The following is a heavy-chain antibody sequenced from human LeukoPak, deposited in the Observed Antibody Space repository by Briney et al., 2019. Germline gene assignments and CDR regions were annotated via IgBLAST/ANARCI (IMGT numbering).Heavy chain of an antibody. CDR1: GFSFSDYW. CDR2: VTDSGGST. V-gene: IGHV3-23*01. J-gene: IGHJ4*02. CDR3: AKERVSDLDY. Sequence: PGGSLRLPCAASGFSFSDYWMSWVRQAPGKGLEWVSAVTDSGGSTYYADSVKGRFTISRDNSKNTLYLQMSSLRAEDTAVYFCAKERVSDLDYWGQGTLVTVSS.